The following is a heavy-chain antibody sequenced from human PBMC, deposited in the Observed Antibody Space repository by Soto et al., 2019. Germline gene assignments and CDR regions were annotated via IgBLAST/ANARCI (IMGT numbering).Heavy chain of an antibody. CDR3: AKLRYFDWSSYNWFEY. CDR1: GFTFSSYA. CDR2: ISGSGATT. D-gene: IGHD3-9*01. Sequence: GGSLRLSCAASGFTFSSYAMTLVRQAPGKGLEWVSGISGSGATTSYADSVKGRFTVSRDNSKNTLYLQMNSLRVEDTAVYYCAKLRYFDWSSYNWFEYWGQGTPVTVSS. V-gene: IGHV3-23*01. J-gene: IGHJ5*01.